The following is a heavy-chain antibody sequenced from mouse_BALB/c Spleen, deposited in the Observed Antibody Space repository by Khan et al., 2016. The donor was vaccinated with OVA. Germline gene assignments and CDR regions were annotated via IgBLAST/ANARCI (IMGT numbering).Heavy chain of an antibody. CDR1: GYSFTGYY. CDR2: ISCYNGAT. Sequence: LVKTGASVKISCKASGYSFTGYYMPWVKQSHGKRLEWMGYISCYNGATTYNQKFKGKATFTVDTSYSTAYVQFNSLTFEDSAVYYCARSHLLWLYAMDFWGQGTSVTVSS. D-gene: IGHD2-2*01. J-gene: IGHJ4*01. V-gene: IGHV1S34*01. CDR3: ARSHLLWLYAMDF.